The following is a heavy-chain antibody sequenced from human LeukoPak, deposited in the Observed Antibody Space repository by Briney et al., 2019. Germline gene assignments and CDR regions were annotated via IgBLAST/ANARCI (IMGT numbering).Heavy chain of an antibody. D-gene: IGHD3-9*01. CDR3: AKALLRYFDWHFDY. J-gene: IGHJ4*02. CDR2: ISYDGADK. Sequence: GMSLRLSCAASAFTFSSYAMHWVRQAPGKGLEWVAAISYDGADKYYADSVKGRFTISRDNSKNTLYLIMNSLGAEDTAVYSCAKALLRYFDWHFDYWGQGTLVTVSS. V-gene: IGHV3-30*18. CDR1: AFTFSSYA.